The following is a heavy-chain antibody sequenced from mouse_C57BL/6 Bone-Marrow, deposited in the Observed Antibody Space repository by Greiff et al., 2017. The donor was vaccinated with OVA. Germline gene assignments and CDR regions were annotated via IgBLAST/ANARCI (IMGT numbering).Heavy chain of an antibody. CDR2: ISSGSSTI. CDR1: GFTFSDYG. CDR3: ARGAY. V-gene: IGHV5-17*01. Sequence: EVKLMESGGGLVKPGGSLKLSCAASGFTFSDYGMHWVRQAPEKGLEWVAYISSGSSTIYYAATVKGRFTISRDNAKNTLFLQMTSLRSEDTAMYYCARGAYWGQGTLVTVSA. J-gene: IGHJ3*01.